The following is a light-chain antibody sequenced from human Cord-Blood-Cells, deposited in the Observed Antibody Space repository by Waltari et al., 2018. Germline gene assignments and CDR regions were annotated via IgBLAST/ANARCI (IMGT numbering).Light chain of an antibody. CDR3: QQANSFPYT. Sequence: DIQMTQSPSSVSASVVYRVTITCRASQGISSWLAWYQQKPGKPPKLLIYAASSLQSGVPSTFSGSGSGTDLNIKISSMKPEDFATYYCQQANSFPYTFGQGTKLEIK. J-gene: IGKJ2*01. CDR1: QGISSW. V-gene: IGKV1-12*01. CDR2: AAS.